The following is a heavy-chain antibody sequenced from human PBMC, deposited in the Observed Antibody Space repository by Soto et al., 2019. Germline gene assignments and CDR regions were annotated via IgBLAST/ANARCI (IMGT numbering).Heavy chain of an antibody. J-gene: IGHJ6*02. CDR2: INHSGST. V-gene: IGHV4-34*01. CDR1: GGSFSGYY. D-gene: IGHD3-3*01. Sequence: QVQLQQWGAGLLKPSETLSLTCAVYGGSFSGYYWSWIRQPPGQGLEWIGEINHSGSTNYNPSLRSRVTISVDSSKNLFSLNLSSVTAADTAVYYCARGFWSGSYSGGLGMDVWGQGTTVTVSS. CDR3: ARGFWSGSYSGGLGMDV.